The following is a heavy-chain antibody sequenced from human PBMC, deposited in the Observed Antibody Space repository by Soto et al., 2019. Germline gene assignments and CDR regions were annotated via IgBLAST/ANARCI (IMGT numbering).Heavy chain of an antibody. V-gene: IGHV3-23*01. Sequence: EVQLLESGGGLVQPGGSLRLSCTASGFTFSRHAMTWVRQAPGKGLEWVSGLSDSGGSIYYADSVKGRFTISRDNSMNPLYRQMSTLRAEDTAVYYCAKVSSSWYAGFFDRWGQGTLVTVSS. CDR1: GFTFSRHA. CDR3: AKVSSSWYAGFFDR. D-gene: IGHD6-13*01. J-gene: IGHJ4*02. CDR2: LSDSGGSI.